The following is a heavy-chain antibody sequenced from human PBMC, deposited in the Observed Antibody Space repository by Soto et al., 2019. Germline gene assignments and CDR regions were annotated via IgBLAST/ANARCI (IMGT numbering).Heavy chain of an antibody. CDR1: GLTFSTYW. V-gene: IGHV3-74*01. CDR3: ARGVPGYYAVDV. CDR2: LNSGATTA. Sequence: EVQLVESGGGLVQPGGSLRFSCRASGLTFSTYWMHWVRQAPGKGLAWISRLNSGATTANYADSVRGRCTISRDNAKNTVYLQLNSLRDEDTAVYYCARGVPGYYAVDVWGQGTTVTVSS. J-gene: IGHJ6*02.